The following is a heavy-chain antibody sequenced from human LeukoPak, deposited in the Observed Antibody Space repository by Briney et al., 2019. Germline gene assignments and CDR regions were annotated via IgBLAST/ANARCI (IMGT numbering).Heavy chain of an antibody. Sequence: ASVKVSCKASGFTFTGYYMHWVRQAPGQGLEWMGLINRNSGGTNYAQKFQGRVTMTRDTSISTAYMELSRLRSDDTAVYYCARDKSRIAAAGIGRSINYWGQGTLVTVSS. CDR3: ARDKSRIAAAGIGRSINY. CDR2: INRNSGGT. J-gene: IGHJ4*02. CDR1: GFTFTGYY. V-gene: IGHV1-2*02. D-gene: IGHD6-13*01.